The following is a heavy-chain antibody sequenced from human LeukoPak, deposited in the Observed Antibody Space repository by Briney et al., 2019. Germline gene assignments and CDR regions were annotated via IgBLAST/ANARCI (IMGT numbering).Heavy chain of an antibody. V-gene: IGHV3-30*04. CDR3: ARPPMGGAFDI. D-gene: IGHD3-10*01. CDR1: GFTFSSYA. J-gene: IGHJ3*02. CDR2: ISYDGSNK. Sequence: GGSLRLSCAASGFTFSSYAMHWVRQAPGKGLGWVAVISYDGSNKYYADSVKGRFTISRDNSKNTLYLQMNSLRAEDTAVYYCARPPMGGAFDIWGQGTMVTVSS.